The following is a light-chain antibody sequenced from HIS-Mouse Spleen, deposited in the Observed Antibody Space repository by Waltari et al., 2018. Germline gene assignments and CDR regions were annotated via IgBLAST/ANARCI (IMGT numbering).Light chain of an antibody. CDR1: KLGDKY. CDR3: QAWDSSYSV. Sequence: SYELTQPPSVSVSPGQTASITCSGDKLGDKYACWYQQKPGQSPVLVIYQDSKRPSGLPERVSGSNSGNTATLTISGTQAMDEADYYCQAWDSSYSVFGGGTKLTVL. CDR2: QDS. J-gene: IGLJ2*01. V-gene: IGLV3-1*01.